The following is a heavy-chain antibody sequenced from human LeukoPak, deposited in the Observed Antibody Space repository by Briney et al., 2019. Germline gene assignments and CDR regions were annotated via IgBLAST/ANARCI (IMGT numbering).Heavy chain of an antibody. CDR1: GYTLTELS. V-gene: IGHV1-24*01. D-gene: IGHD3-22*01. CDR3: ARRRGVFLTYYYDSSGYYYDDY. CDR2: FDPEDGET. Sequence: ASVKVSCKVSGYTLTELSMHWVRQAPGKGLEWMGGFDPEDGETIYAQKFQGRVTMTRNTSISTAYMELSSLRSEDTAVYYCARRRGVFLTYYYDSSGYYYDDYWGQGTLVTVSS. J-gene: IGHJ4*02.